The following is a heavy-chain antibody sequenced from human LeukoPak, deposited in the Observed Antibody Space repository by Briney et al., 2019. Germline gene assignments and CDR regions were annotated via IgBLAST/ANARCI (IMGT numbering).Heavy chain of an antibody. CDR3: ARDNDYYDSSAALDY. J-gene: IGHJ4*02. Sequence: SETLSLTCTVSGGSISSYYWSWIRQPPGKRLEWIGYIYSSGTTNYNPSLTSRVTISVDTSKNQFSLKVSSVTAAGTAVYYCARDNDYYDSSAALDYWGQGTLVTVSS. D-gene: IGHD3-22*01. V-gene: IGHV4-4*08. CDR1: GGSISSYY. CDR2: IYSSGTT.